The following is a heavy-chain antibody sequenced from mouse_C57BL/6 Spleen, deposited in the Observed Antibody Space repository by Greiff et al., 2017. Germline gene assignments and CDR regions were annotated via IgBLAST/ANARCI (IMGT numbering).Heavy chain of an antibody. D-gene: IGHD4-1*01. Sequence: EVQLVESEGGLVQPGSSMKLSCTASGFTFSDYYMAWVRQVPEKGLEWVANINYDGSSTYYLDSLKSRFIISRDNAKNILYLQMSSLKSEDTATYYCARAWDYWYFDVWGTGTTVTVSS. CDR1: GFTFSDYY. CDR2: INYDGSST. V-gene: IGHV5-16*01. CDR3: ARAWDYWYFDV. J-gene: IGHJ1*03.